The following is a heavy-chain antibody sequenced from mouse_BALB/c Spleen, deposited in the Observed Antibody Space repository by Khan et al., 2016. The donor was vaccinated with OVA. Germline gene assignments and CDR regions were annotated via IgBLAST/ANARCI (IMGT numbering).Heavy chain of an antibody. J-gene: IGHJ3*01. CDR3: TRRNWDVAWFAY. V-gene: IGHV1-5*01. Sequence: VQLQQSGTVLARPGASVKMSCKASGYTFTSYWMHWVKQRPGQGLEWIGDIYPGNTDTNYNQKFKGKAKLTAVTSTSTAYMELSSLTNEASAVYYCTRRNWDVAWFAYWGQGTLVTVSA. CDR1: GYTFTSYW. D-gene: IGHD4-1*01. CDR2: IYPGNTDT.